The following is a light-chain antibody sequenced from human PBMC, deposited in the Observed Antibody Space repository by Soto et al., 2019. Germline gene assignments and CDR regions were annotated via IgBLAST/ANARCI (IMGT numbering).Light chain of an antibody. V-gene: IGKV3-15*01. Sequence: EIVVTQSPATLSVSPGERATLSCRASQDVGSKLAWYQQKPGQAPRLLIYGASTRATGIPARFSGSGSGTEFTRTISRLHSEDFAVYFRQHYENCHLYPFGQGT. J-gene: IGKJ2*01. CDR2: GAS. CDR3: QHYENCHLYP. CDR1: QDVGSK.